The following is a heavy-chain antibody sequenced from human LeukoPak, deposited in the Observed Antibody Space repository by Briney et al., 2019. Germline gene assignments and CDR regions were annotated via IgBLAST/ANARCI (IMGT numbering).Heavy chain of an antibody. CDR1: GGSISSGGYY. J-gene: IGHJ1*01. CDR2: IYYSGST. D-gene: IGHD6-13*01. CDR3: ARAYSGSWYVYFQH. V-gene: IGHV4-31*03. Sequence: SETLSLTCTVSGGSISSGGYYWSWIRQHPGKGLEWIGYIYYSGSTYYNPSLKSRVTISVDTSKNQFSLKLSSVTAADTAVYYCARAYSGSWYVYFQHWGQGTLVTVSS.